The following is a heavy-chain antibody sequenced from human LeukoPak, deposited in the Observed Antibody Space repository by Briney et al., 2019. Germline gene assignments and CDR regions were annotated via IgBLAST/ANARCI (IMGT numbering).Heavy chain of an antibody. CDR2: ISISSNYI. CDR1: GFTFSRYS. D-gene: IGHD3-9*01. V-gene: IGHV3-21*06. CDR3: GGFLRYFDWLPSLSDP. Sequence: PGGSLRLSCAASGFTFSRYSMNWVRQAPGKGLEWVSSISISSNYIYYTDSVKGRCTISRDNAQNSLYLQMHSLRSDDTAVYYCGGFLRYFDWLPSLSDPWGQGTLVTVSS. J-gene: IGHJ5*02.